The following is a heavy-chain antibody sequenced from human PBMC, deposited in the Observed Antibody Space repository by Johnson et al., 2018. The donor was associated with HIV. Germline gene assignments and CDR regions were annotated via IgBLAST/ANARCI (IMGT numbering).Heavy chain of an antibody. CDR1: GFTVSSNY. V-gene: IGHV3-66*01. CDR2: IYSGGST. Sequence: VESGGGLVQPGGSLRVSCAASGFTVSSNYMCWVRQAPGKGLEWVSVIYSGGSTYYADSVKGRYTISRDNSKNTLYLQMNGLKTEDTAMYYCTTMSALWFGDIHVFGDGFDIWGQGTMVTVSS. J-gene: IGHJ3*02. D-gene: IGHD3-10*01. CDR3: TTMSALWFGDIHVFGDGFDI.